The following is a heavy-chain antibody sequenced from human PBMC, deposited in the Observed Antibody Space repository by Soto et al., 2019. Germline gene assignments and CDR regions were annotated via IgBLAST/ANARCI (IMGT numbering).Heavy chain of an antibody. CDR2: INPSGGST. D-gene: IGHD3-22*01. CDR1: GYTFTSYY. CDR3: AATDYYDSSGYPPGY. J-gene: IGHJ4*02. Sequence: ASVKVSCKASGYTFTSYYMHWVRQAPGQGLEWMGIINPSGGSTSYAQKFQGRVTMTRDTSTSTAYMELSSLRSEDTAVYYCAATDYYDSSGYPPGYWGQGTLVTVSS. V-gene: IGHV1-46*01.